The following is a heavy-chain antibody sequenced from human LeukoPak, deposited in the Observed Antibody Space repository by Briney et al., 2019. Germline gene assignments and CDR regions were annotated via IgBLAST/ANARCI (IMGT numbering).Heavy chain of an antibody. Sequence: GGSLRLSCAASGFTFNDAWMSWVRQTPGKGLEWVGRIQSKTDGGAPDYAAPVKGRFTISRDNSKNALYLQMNSLRAEDTAVYYCAREQQWLVPNEDSASSDFDYWGQGTLVTVSS. D-gene: IGHD6-19*01. CDR2: IQSKTDGGAP. CDR1: GFTFNDAW. J-gene: IGHJ4*02. CDR3: AREQQWLVPNEDSASSDFDY. V-gene: IGHV3-15*01.